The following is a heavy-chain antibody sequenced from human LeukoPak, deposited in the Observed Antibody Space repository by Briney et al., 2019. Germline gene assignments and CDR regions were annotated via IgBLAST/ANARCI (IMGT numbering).Heavy chain of an antibody. CDR3: TRDWCMTGYDLLDY. Sequence: PGGSLRLSCAASGFPFSTYWITWVRQAPGKGLEWVANIKNDGSEKNYVDSVKGRFTISRDNAENSLFLQMNSLRVEDTAIYYCTRDWCMTGYDLLDYWGQGTLVTVSS. V-gene: IGHV3-7*01. CDR2: IKNDGSEK. D-gene: IGHD5-12*01. CDR1: GFPFSTYW. J-gene: IGHJ4*02.